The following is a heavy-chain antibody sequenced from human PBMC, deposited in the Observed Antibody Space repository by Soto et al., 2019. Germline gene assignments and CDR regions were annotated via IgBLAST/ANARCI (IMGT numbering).Heavy chain of an antibody. CDR1: GVTFSSYA. D-gene: IGHD5-12*01. J-gene: IGHJ4*02. V-gene: IGHV3-23*01. CDR3: AKYPKDATSFDY. CDR2: ISGSGGST. Sequence: PGWSLRLSCAASGVTFSSYAMSWVRKAPGKGLEWVSAISGSGGSTYYADSVKGRFTISRDNSKNTLYLQMNSLSAEDTAVYYCAKYPKDATSFDYWGQGTLVTVSS.